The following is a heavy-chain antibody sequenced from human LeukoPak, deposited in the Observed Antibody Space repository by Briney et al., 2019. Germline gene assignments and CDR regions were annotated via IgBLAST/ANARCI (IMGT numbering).Heavy chain of an antibody. CDR3: ARAYSSGYYYGLRY. Sequence: PSETLSLTCAVYGGSFSGYYWSWIRQPPGKGLEWIGEINHSGSTNYNPSLKSRVTISVDTSKNQFSLKLSSVTAADTAVYYCARAYSSGYYYGLRYWGQGTLVTVSS. J-gene: IGHJ4*02. CDR2: INHSGST. D-gene: IGHD3-22*01. V-gene: IGHV4-34*01. CDR1: GGSFSGYY.